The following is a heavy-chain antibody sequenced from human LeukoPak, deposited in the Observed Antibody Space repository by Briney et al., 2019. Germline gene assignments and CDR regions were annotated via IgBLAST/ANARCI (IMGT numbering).Heavy chain of an antibody. CDR3: ASYTVVTRISY. D-gene: IGHD4-23*01. Sequence: SETLSLTCAVYGGSFSGYYWSWIRQPPGKGLEWIGEINHSGSTNYNPSLKSRVTISVDTSKNQFSLKLSSVTAADTAVYYCASYTVVTRISYWGQGTLVTVSS. J-gene: IGHJ4*02. CDR1: GGSFSGYY. CDR2: INHSGST. V-gene: IGHV4-34*01.